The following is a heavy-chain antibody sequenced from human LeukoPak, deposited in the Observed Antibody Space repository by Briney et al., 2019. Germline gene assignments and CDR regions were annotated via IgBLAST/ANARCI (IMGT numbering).Heavy chain of an antibody. CDR3: AKGQTFFDN. CDR2: SSASGGNT. J-gene: IGHJ4*02. Sequence: PGGSLRLSCAASGFTLSSYAMSWVRQAPGKGLEWVSLSSASGGNTDYADSVKGRFTISRDNSKNTLYLQMNSLRAEDTAVYHCAKGQTFFDNWGQGTLVTVSS. CDR1: GFTLSSYA. V-gene: IGHV3-23*01.